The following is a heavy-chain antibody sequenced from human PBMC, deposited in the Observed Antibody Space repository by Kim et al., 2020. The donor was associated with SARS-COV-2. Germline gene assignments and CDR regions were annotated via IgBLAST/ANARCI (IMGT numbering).Heavy chain of an antibody. J-gene: IGHJ4*02. CDR1: GFSLSTSGVG. V-gene: IGHV2-5*02. CDR2: IYWDDDK. Sequence: SGPTLGKPTQTLALTCSFSGFSLSTSGVGVGWIRQTPGKALEWLAVIYWDDDKRYSPSLKSRLTITKDTSKNQVVLTMTNVDPLDTGTYYCTHVGGSGALFDYWGQGTLVTVSS. D-gene: IGHD3-16*01. CDR3: THVGGSGALFDY.